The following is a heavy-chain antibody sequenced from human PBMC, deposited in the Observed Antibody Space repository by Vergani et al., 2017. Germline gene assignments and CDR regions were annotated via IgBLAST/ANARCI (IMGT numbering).Heavy chain of an antibody. J-gene: IGHJ5*02. CDR3: AKSGFWSGYPRFNWFDP. CDR2: ISGSGGST. D-gene: IGHD3-3*01. CDR1: GFTFSSYA. V-gene: IGHV3-23*01. Sequence: EVQLLESGGGLVQPGGSLRLSCAASGFTFSSYAMSWVRQAPGKGLEWVSAISGSGGSTYYADSVKGRFTISRDNSKNTLYLQMNSLRAEDTAVYYCAKSGFWSGYPRFNWFDPWGQGTLVTVSS.